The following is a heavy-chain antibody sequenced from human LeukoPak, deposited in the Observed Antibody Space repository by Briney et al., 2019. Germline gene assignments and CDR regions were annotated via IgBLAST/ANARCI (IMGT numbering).Heavy chain of an antibody. CDR1: GYTFTSYY. Sequence: ASVNVSCKASGYTFTSYYMHWVRQAPGQGLEWMGIINPSGGTTSYAQKFQGRVTMTRDTSTSTVYMELSSLRSEDTAVYYCARAVVVRYYDILTGSDISRTYFDYWGQGTLVTVSS. J-gene: IGHJ4*02. CDR2: INPSGGTT. CDR3: ARAVVVRYYDILTGSDISRTYFDY. V-gene: IGHV1-46*01. D-gene: IGHD3-9*01.